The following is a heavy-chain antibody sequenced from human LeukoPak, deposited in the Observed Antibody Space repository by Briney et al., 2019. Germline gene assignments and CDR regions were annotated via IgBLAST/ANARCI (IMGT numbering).Heavy chain of an antibody. V-gene: IGHV3-33*01. CDR2: IWYDGSNK. CDR1: GFTFSSYG. Sequence: GGSVRLSCAASGFTFSSYGMHWVRQAPGKGLEWVAVIWYDGSNKYYADSVKGRFTISRDNSKNTLYLQMNSLRAEDTAVYYCARATGHYLPFDYWGQGTLVTVSS. CDR3: ARATGHYLPFDY. J-gene: IGHJ4*02. D-gene: IGHD2/OR15-2a*01.